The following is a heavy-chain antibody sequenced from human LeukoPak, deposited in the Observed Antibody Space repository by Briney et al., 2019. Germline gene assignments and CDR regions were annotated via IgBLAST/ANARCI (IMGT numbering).Heavy chain of an antibody. CDR2: IYSAGTT. CDR3: ARGSVGTAMVHDC. Sequence: GGSLRLSCAASGFTVSSNCMSWVRQAPGKGLEWVSVIYSAGTTYYADSVKGRFTISRDNSVNTLYLQMNSLRAEDAVVYYCARGSVGTAMVHDCWGQGTLVTVSS. CDR1: GFTVSSNC. V-gene: IGHV3-53*01. J-gene: IGHJ4*02. D-gene: IGHD5-18*01.